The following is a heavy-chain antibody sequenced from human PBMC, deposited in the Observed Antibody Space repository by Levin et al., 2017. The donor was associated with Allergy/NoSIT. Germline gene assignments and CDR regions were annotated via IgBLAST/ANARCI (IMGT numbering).Heavy chain of an antibody. V-gene: IGHV4-59*08. CDR1: GGSISSYY. D-gene: IGHD3-22*01. J-gene: IGHJ4*02. Sequence: SETLSLTCTVSGGSISSYYWSWIRQPPGKGLEWIGYIYYSGSTNYNPSLKSRVTISVDTSKNQFSLKLSSVTAADTAVYYCARRHQYYDSSGYYAYYFDYWGQGTLVTVSS. CDR3: ARRHQYYDSSGYYAYYFDY. CDR2: IYYSGST.